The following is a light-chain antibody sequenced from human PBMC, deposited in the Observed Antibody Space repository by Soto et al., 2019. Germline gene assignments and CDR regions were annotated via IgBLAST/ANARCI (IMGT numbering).Light chain of an antibody. Sequence: EIVLTQSPATLSLSPGERATLSCRASQSVSSYLAWYQQKPGQAPRLLIYDASNRATGIPARFSGSGSGTDFTLTSSSLEPEDFAVYYCQQRSNWPPRAFFGPGTKVDIK. J-gene: IGKJ3*01. V-gene: IGKV3-11*01. CDR3: QQRSNWPPRAF. CDR1: QSVSSY. CDR2: DAS.